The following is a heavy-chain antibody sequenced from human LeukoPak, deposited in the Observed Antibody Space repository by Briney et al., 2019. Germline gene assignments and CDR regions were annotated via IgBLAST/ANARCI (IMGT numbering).Heavy chain of an antibody. CDR3: ARVQAAGTPRYYYYYIDV. CDR1: GFTFSSYG. D-gene: IGHD1-14*01. V-gene: IGHV3-21*01. CDR2: ISSSSSYI. Sequence: PGGSLRLSCTASGFTFSSYGMHWVRQAPGKGLEWVSSISSSSSYIYYADSVKGRFTISRDNAKNSLYLQMNSLRAEDTAVYYCARVQAAGTPRYYYYYIDVWGKGTTVTVSS. J-gene: IGHJ6*03.